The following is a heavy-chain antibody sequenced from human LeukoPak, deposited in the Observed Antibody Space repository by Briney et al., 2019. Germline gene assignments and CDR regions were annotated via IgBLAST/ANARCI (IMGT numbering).Heavy chain of an antibody. J-gene: IGHJ3*02. D-gene: IGHD3-22*01. Sequence: ASVKVSCKASGYTFTGYYIHWVRQAPGQGLEWMGWINPNTGDTNYAQKFQGRVTMTRDTSISTVYMELTSLTSDDTAVFYCARGLHTYYYDSSNYRPFDIWGQGTMGTVSS. CDR2: INPNTGDT. V-gene: IGHV1-2*02. CDR3: ARGLHTYYYDSSNYRPFDI. CDR1: GYTFTGYY.